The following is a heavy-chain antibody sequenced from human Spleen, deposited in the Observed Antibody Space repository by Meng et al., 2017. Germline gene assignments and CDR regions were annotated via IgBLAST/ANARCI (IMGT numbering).Heavy chain of an antibody. V-gene: IGHV4-4*03. J-gene: IGHJ4*02. CDR1: GYSISRVHW. CDR2: IEHSEGP. CDR3: ARNGAYCLEY. Sequence: QAQLKERGPGRVRAPGTLSLTCAVSGYSISRVHWWSWVRQSPGKGLQWIGEIEHSEGPNYNPSLKSRVTISVDTSKNQISLELTSVTAADTAVYYCARNGAYCLEYWGQGSLVTVSS. D-gene: IGHD2-21*01.